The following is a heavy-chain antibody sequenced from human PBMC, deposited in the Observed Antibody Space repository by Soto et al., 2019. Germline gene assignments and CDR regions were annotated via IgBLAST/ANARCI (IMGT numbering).Heavy chain of an antibody. D-gene: IGHD2-2*01. CDR1: GYTFTSYD. Sequence: GASVKVSCKASGYTFTSYDINWVRQATGQELEWMGWMNPNSGNTGYAQKFQGRVTMTSNTSISTAYMELSSLRSEDTAVYYCARVMIEGGYCISTSCYYYYYYGMDVWGQGTTVTVSS. V-gene: IGHV1-8*01. CDR2: MNPNSGNT. J-gene: IGHJ6*02. CDR3: ARVMIEGGYCISTSCYYYYYYGMDV.